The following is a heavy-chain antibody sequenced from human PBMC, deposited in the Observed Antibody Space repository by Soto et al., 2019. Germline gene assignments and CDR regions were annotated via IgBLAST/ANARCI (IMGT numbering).Heavy chain of an antibody. D-gene: IGHD2-21*02. J-gene: IGHJ3*02. Sequence: VASVKVSCKASGYTFTSYYMHWVRQAPGQGLEWMGIINPSGGSTSYAQKFQGRVTMTRDTSTSTVYMELSSLRSEDTAVYYCARVSPFLVVTATDAFDIWGQGTMVTVS. V-gene: IGHV1-46*01. CDR1: GYTFTSYY. CDR3: ARVSPFLVVTATDAFDI. CDR2: INPSGGST.